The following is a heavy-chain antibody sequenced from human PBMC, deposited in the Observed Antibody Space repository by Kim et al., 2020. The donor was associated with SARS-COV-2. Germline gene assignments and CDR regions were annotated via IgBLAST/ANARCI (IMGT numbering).Heavy chain of an antibody. D-gene: IGHD2-21*02. Sequence: ANYAQKFQGRVTITADESTSTAYMELSSLRSEDTAVYYCASGGNSGWGNYWGQGTLVTVSS. J-gene: IGHJ4*02. V-gene: IGHV1-69*01. CDR3: ASGGNSGWGNY. CDR2: A.